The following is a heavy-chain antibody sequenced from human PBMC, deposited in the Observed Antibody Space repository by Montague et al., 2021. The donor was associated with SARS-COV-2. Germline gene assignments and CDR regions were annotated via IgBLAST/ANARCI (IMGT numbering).Heavy chain of an antibody. CDR1: GFTFSSYA. V-gene: IGHV3-30*04. D-gene: IGHD2-21*01. CDR3: ARGFRGGYSTFDY. Sequence: SLRLSLSASGFTFSSYAMHWVRQAPGKGLEWVAVISYDGSNKYYADSVKGRFTISRDNSKNTLYLQMNSLRAEDTAVHYCARGFRGGYSTFDYWGQGTLVTVSS. CDR2: ISYDGSNK. J-gene: IGHJ4*02.